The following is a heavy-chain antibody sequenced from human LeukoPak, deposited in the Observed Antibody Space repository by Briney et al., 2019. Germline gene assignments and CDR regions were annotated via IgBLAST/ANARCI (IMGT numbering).Heavy chain of an antibody. J-gene: IGHJ4*02. CDR3: ARDGRGSYYYDSSGSLRTEPFDY. D-gene: IGHD3-22*01. CDR2: IKQDGSEK. Sequence: GRSLRLSCAASGFTFANYVTHWVRQAPGKGLEWVANIKQDGSEKYYVDSVKGRFTISRDNAKNSLYLQMNSLRAEDTAVYYCARDGRGSYYYDSSGSLRTEPFDYWGQGTLVTVSS. CDR1: GFTFANYV. V-gene: IGHV3-7*01.